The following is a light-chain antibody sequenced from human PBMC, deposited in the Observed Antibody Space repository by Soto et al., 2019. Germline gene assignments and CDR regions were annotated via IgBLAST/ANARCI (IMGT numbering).Light chain of an antibody. V-gene: IGKV3-20*01. J-gene: IGKJ1*01. CDR1: QSVSNNY. CDR3: QQYGSSGT. CDR2: GAS. Sequence: EIVLTQSPGTLSLSPGERATLSCRASQSVSNNYLAWYQHKPGQAPRLLIYGASNRATGIPDRFSGSGSGTDFTLTISRLEPEEFAVYYCQQYGSSGTFGQGTKVEIK.